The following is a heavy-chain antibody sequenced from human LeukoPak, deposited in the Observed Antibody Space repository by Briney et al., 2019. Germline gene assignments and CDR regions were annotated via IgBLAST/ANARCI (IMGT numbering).Heavy chain of an antibody. D-gene: IGHD5-18*01. CDR3: ARGGYNYGSVFDY. V-gene: IGHV3-48*01. J-gene: IGHJ4*02. CDR1: DTMSRRFK. Sequence: GGSLRLSCAASDTMSRRFKMNWVRQAPGKGLEWVSYISDDSSTIHYADSVKGRFTISRDNAENSLYLQMNSLRAEDTAVYYCARGGYNYGSVFDYWGQGTLVTVSS. CDR2: ISDDSSTI.